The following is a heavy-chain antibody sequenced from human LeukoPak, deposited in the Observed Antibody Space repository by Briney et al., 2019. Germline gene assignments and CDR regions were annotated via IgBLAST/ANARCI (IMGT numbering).Heavy chain of an antibody. CDR1: GFTFSLYA. V-gene: IGHV3-15*01. CDR3: TTDLRWEVQPFDY. J-gene: IGHJ4*02. D-gene: IGHD1-26*01. CDR2: IKSKTDGGTT. Sequence: GRSLRLSCAASGFTFSLYAMHWVRQAPGKGLEWVGRIKSKTDGGTTDYAAPVKGRFTISRDDSKSTLYLQMNSLKTEDTAVYYCTTDLRWEVQPFDYWGQGTLVTVSS.